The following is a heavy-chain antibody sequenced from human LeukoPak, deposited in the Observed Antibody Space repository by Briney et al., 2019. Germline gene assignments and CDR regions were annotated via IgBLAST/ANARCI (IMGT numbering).Heavy chain of an antibody. Sequence: SVKVSCKASGGTFSSYGISWVRQAPGQGLEWMGGIIPIFGPANYVQKFQGRVTLTTDRTTSTVYMDLRSLKFDDTAVYYCARVSGSVITREYYYYMDVWGIGTTVTVS. D-gene: IGHD1-26*01. CDR1: GGTFSSYG. CDR3: ARVSGSVITREYYYYMDV. J-gene: IGHJ6*03. V-gene: IGHV1-69*05. CDR2: IIPIFGPA.